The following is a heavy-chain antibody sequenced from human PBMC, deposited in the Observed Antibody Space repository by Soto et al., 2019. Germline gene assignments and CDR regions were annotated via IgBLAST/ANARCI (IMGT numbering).Heavy chain of an antibody. J-gene: IGHJ4*02. CDR3: ARSQGSSGSGSYSFDY. D-gene: IGHD3-10*01. CDR2: VYYSGST. CDR1: GGSISSNY. V-gene: IGHV4-59*08. Sequence: SETLSLTCSVSGGSISSNYWSWMRQPPGKGLEWIGYVYYSGSTNYNPSLKSRVTISVDTSEKQFSLKLSSVTATDTAVYYCARSQGSSGSGSYSFDYWGQGTLVTVSS.